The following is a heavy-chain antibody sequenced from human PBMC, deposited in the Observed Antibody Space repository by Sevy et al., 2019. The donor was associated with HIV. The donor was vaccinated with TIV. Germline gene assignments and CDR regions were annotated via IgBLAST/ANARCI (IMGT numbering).Heavy chain of an antibody. V-gene: IGHV3-30-3*01. CDR1: GFAFSSHA. CDR2: ISYEGSEK. D-gene: IGHD1-26*01. Sequence: GGSLRLSCAASGFAFSSHAMHWVRQAPGKGLEWVAVISYEGSEKFYAASVEGRFTISRDNAKNSLYLQMNSLRAEDTAVDYCARDLVGGGYLRAYNYYGMDVWGQGTTVTVSS. J-gene: IGHJ6*02. CDR3: ARDLVGGGYLRAYNYYGMDV.